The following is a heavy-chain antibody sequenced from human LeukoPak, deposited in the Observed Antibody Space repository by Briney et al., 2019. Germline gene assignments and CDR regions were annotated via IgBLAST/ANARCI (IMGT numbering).Heavy chain of an antibody. CDR1: GFNFNDAW. CDR3: TTADYYDSSAET. Sequence: PGGSLRLSCAVSGFNFNDAWMSWVRQAPGKGLEWVGRLKSRGGGETADYSAPVKGRFTVSRDDSQNTLYLQMNSLKTEDTAVYYCTTADYYDSSAETWGQGTLVTVSS. V-gene: IGHV3-15*01. D-gene: IGHD3-22*01. J-gene: IGHJ4*02. CDR2: LKSRGGGETA.